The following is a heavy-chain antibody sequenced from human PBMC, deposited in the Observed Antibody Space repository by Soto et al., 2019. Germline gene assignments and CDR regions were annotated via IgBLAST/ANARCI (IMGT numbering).Heavy chain of an antibody. CDR2: IYYSGNT. D-gene: IGHD1-7*01. J-gene: IGHJ5*02. V-gene: IGHV4-59*08. CDR3: ARHISSGTNVAAIRSFDP. CDR1: GGSISSYY. Sequence: QVQLQESGPGLVKPSETLSLTCTVSGGSISSYYWSWIRQPPGKGLEWIGYIYYSGNTNYNPSRKSRITISSDTSTNPVSLRLGSVTAADTALYYCARHISSGTNVAAIRSFDPWGQGTLVDVSS.